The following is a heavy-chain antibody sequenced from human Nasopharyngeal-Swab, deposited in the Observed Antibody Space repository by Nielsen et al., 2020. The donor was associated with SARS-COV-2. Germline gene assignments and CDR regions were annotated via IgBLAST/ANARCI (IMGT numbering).Heavy chain of an antibody. D-gene: IGHD6-13*01. CDR3: ARAAAGTYRNWFDP. CDR2: ISYDGSNK. J-gene: IGHJ5*02. Sequence: VRQAPGKGLEWVAVISYDGSNKYYADSVKGRFTISRDNSKNTLYLQMNSLRAEDTAVYYCARAAAGTYRNWFDPWGQGTLVTVS. V-gene: IGHV3-30-3*01.